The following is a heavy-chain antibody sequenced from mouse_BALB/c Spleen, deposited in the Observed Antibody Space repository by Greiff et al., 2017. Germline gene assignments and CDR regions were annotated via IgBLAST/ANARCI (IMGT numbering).Heavy chain of an antibody. CDR2: INPSSGYT. D-gene: IGHD3-1*01. J-gene: IGHJ4*01. CDR3: ARDGGLPAMDY. CDR1: GYTFTSYT. V-gene: IGHV1-4*01. Sequence: QVQLKQSGAELARPGASVKMSCKASGYTFTSYTMHWVKQRPGQGLEWIGYINPSSGYTNYNQKFKDKATLTADKSSSTAYMQLSSLTSEDSAVYYCARDGGLPAMDYWGQGTSVTVSS.